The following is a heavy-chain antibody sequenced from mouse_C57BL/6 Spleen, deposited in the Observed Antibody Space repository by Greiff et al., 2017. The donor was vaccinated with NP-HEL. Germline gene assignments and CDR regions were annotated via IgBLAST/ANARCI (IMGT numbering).Heavy chain of an antibody. CDR2: IDPSDSYT. CDR3: ARTIYSNSPYYAMDY. J-gene: IGHJ4*01. V-gene: IGHV1-69*01. Sequence: VQLQQPGAELVMPGASVKLSCKASGYTFTSYWMHWVKQRPGQGLEWIGEIDPSDSYTNSNQKFKGKSTLTVDQSSSTAYMQLSSLTSEDSAVYYCARTIYSNSPYYAMDYWGQGTSVTVSS. D-gene: IGHD2-5*01. CDR1: GYTFTSYW.